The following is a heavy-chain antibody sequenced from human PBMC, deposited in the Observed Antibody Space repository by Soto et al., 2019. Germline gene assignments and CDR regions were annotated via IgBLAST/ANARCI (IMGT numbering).Heavy chain of an antibody. CDR3: AGISRGH. Sequence: AQLVESGGDLVQPGGSLRLSCAAAGFTLNRDCTSWVRQAPGKGLEWVASITDDGTGKFYVDSVKGRFTISRDDAKNSLYLQMISLRADATAVYYCAGISRGHWGQGPLVTVSS. CDR1: GFTLNRDC. V-gene: IGHV3-7*01. J-gene: IGHJ4*02. D-gene: IGHD2-15*01. CDR2: ITDDGTGK.